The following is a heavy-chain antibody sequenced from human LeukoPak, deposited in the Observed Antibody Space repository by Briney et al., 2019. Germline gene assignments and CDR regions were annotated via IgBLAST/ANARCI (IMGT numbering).Heavy chain of an antibody. D-gene: IGHD2-2*01. V-gene: IGHV4-4*02. CDR1: GGSISSSNW. J-gene: IGHJ4*02. CDR2: IYHSGST. Sequence: PSGTLSLTCAVSGGSISSSNWWSWVRQPPGKGLEWIGEIYHSGSTHYNPSLESRVTISRDTSKNQFSLNLTSVTAADTAVYYCARGSSQNILRYWGQGTLVTASS. CDR3: ARGSSQNILRY.